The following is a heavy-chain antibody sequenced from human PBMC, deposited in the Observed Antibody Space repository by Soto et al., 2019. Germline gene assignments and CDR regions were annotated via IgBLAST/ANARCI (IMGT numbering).Heavy chain of an antibody. D-gene: IGHD3-10*01. CDR1: GFTFSSYA. J-gene: IGHJ4*02. Sequence: GGSLRLSCAASGFTFSSYAMSWVRQAPGKGLEWVSAISGSGGSTYYADSVKGRFTITRDNSKNTLYLQMNSLRAEDTAVYYCAKTRRAGLISVEGITVDFDYWGQGTLVTVSS. CDR3: AKTRRAGLISVEGITVDFDY. V-gene: IGHV3-23*01. CDR2: ISGSGGST.